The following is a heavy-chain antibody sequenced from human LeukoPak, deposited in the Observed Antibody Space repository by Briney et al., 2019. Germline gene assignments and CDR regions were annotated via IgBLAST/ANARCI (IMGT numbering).Heavy chain of an antibody. D-gene: IGHD3-16*01. CDR2: ISGSGGST. CDR1: GFTFSSYD. CDR3: AKVLGTYGRNYLGS. Sequence: GGSLRLSCAASGFTFSSYDMSWVRQAPGKGLEWVSAISGSGGSTYYADSVKGRFTISRDNSKNTLFLQMNSLRIEDTAVYYCAKVLGTYGRNYLGSWGQGILVSVSS. J-gene: IGHJ4*02. V-gene: IGHV3-23*01.